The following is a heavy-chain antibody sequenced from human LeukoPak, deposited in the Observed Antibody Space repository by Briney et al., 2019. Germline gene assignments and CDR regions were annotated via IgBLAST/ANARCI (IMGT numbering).Heavy chain of an antibody. CDR3: AKEHDSSGYYQYYFDY. Sequence: SGGSLRLSCAASGFTFSSYAMTWVRQAPGKGLEWVSTISGSGGSTYYADSVKGRFTISRDNSKNTLYLQMNSLRAGDTAVYYCAKEHDSSGYYQYYFDYWGQGTLVTVSS. D-gene: IGHD3-22*01. J-gene: IGHJ4*02. CDR1: GFTFSSYA. V-gene: IGHV3-23*01. CDR2: ISGSGGST.